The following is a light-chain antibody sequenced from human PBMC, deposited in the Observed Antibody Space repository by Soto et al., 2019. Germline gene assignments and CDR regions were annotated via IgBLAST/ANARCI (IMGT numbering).Light chain of an antibody. V-gene: IGLV1-40*01. Sequence: QPVLTQPPSVSGAPGQRVTISCTGSSSNIGSTYDVQWYQQLPGTAPKLLIHGNTNRPSGVPDRFSGSKSGTSASLAITGLQADDEADYYCQSYDDSLSVHYVFGTGTKVT. CDR2: GNT. J-gene: IGLJ1*01. CDR3: QSYDDSLSVHYV. CDR1: SSNIGSTYD.